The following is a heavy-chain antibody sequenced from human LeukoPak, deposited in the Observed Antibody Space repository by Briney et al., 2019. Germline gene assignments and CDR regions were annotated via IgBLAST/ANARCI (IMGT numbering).Heavy chain of an antibody. J-gene: IGHJ4*02. CDR3: AREMYYDDSSGLPDY. Sequence: GGSLRLSCAASGFTFSDYYMSWIRQAPGKGLEWVSYISSSGSNIYYADSVKGRFTISRDNAKNSLYLQMNSLRAEDTAVYYCAREMYYDDSSGLPDYWGQGTLVTVSS. D-gene: IGHD3-22*01. V-gene: IGHV3-11*01. CDR1: GFTFSDYY. CDR2: ISSSGSNI.